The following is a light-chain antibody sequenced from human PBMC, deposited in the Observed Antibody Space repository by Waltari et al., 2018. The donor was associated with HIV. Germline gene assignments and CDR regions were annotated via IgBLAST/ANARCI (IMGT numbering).Light chain of an antibody. J-gene: IGLJ2*01. CDR1: SSDVGGYNY. Sequence: QSALTQPASVSGSPGQSITISCTGTSSDVGGYNYVSWYQQHPGKAPKLMIYDVSTRPAGGSNRFSGSKSGNTASLTISGLQAEDEADYYCSSYTSSSALYVVFGGGTKLTVL. V-gene: IGLV2-14*03. CDR2: DVS. CDR3: SSYTSSSALYVV.